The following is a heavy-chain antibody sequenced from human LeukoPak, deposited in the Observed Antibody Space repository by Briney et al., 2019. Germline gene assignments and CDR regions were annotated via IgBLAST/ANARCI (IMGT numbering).Heavy chain of an antibody. CDR3: ARQGGKSGFFDY. CDR1: GGSISSYY. D-gene: IGHD3-22*01. J-gene: IGHJ4*02. V-gene: IGHV4-59*08. CDR2: IYYSGST. Sequence: ASETLSLTCTVSGGSISSYYWSWIRQPPGKGLEWIANIYYSGSTNYSPSLKSRVTILVDTAKSQFSLRLYSLTAADTAVYYCARQGGKSGFFDYWGQGALVTVSS.